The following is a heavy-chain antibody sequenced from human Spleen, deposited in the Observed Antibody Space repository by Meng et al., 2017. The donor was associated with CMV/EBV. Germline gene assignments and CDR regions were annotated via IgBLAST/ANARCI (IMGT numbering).Heavy chain of an antibody. V-gene: IGHV1-2*02. D-gene: IGHD1-26*01. CDR3: ARTQLPVHTGSYRYYYYYGMDF. Sequence: ASVKVSCKASGYTFTGYYIHWVRQAPGQGLEWMGWINPNSGGTNYAQKFQGRVTMTRDTSISTAYMELSRLRSDDTAVYYCARTQLPVHTGSYRYYYYYGMDFWGQGTTVTVSS. CDR1: GYTFTGYY. J-gene: IGHJ6*02. CDR2: INPNSGGT.